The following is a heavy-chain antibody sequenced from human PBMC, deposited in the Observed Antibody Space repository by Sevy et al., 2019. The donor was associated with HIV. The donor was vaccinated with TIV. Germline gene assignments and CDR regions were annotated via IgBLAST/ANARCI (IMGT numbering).Heavy chain of an antibody. CDR1: GFTFSTYG. CDR3: AKDPDRSSSWYDY. J-gene: IGHJ4*02. V-gene: IGHV3-30*02. D-gene: IGHD6-13*01. Sequence: GGSLRLSCAASGFTFSTYGMHWVRQAPGKGLEWVAFIRYDGGNKYYPDSVKGRFTISRDNSKNTLYLQMNSLRPEDTAVYYCAKDPDRSSSWYDYWGQGTLVTVSS. CDR2: IRYDGGNK.